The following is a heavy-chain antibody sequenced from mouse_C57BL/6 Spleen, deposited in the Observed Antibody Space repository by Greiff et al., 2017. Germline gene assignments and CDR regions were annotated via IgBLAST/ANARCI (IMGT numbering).Heavy chain of an antibody. D-gene: IGHD1-1*01. CDR1: GYAFSSSW. V-gene: IGHV1-82*01. J-gene: IGHJ4*01. Sequence: QVQLQQSGPELVKPGASVKISCKASGYAFSSSWMNWVKQRPGKGLEWIGRIYPGDGDTNYNGKFKGKATLTADKSSSTAYMQLSSLTSEDSAVYFGARATTVVEGYYAMDYWGQGTSVTVSS. CDR3: ARATTVVEGYYAMDY. CDR2: IYPGDGDT.